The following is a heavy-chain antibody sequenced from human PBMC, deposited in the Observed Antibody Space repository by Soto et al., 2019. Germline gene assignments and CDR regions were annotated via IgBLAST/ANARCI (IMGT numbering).Heavy chain of an antibody. J-gene: IGHJ4*02. CDR2: IYYSGST. V-gene: IGHV4-61*01. Sequence: PSETLSLTCTVSGGSVSSGSYYWSWIRQPPGKGLEWIGYIYYSGSTNYNPSLKSRVTISVDTSKNQFSLKLSSVTAADTAVYYCTTDFWSGYYRFDYWGQGTLVTVSS. CDR3: TTDFWSGYYRFDY. D-gene: IGHD3-3*01. CDR1: GGSVSSGSYY.